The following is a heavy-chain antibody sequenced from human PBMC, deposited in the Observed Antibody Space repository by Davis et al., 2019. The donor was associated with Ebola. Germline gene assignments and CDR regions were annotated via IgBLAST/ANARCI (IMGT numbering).Heavy chain of an antibody. Sequence: GESLKISCAASGFTFNTYWMHWVRQAPGKGLVWVSRINTVGSTTNYADSVKGRFTISRDNAKNSLFLEMNSLRAEDTAFYYCASGDGRGRSYDMDVWGQGTTVTVSS. J-gene: IGHJ6*03. CDR1: GFTFNTYW. D-gene: IGHD3/OR15-3a*01. CDR3: ASGDGRGRSYDMDV. V-gene: IGHV3-74*01. CDR2: INTVGSTT.